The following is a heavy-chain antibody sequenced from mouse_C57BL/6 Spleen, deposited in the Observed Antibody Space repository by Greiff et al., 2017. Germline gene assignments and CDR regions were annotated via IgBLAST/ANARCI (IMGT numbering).Heavy chain of an antibody. Sequence: QVQLQQPGAELVKPGASVKLSCKASGYTFTSYWMHWVKQRPGQGLEWIGMIHPNSGSTNYNEKFKSKATLTVDKSSSTAYMQLSSLTSEDSAVYYCARSYGNDERRFDYWGQGTTLTVSS. CDR2: IHPNSGST. CDR1: GYTFTSYW. D-gene: IGHD2-10*02. CDR3: ARSYGNDERRFDY. J-gene: IGHJ2*01. V-gene: IGHV1-64*01.